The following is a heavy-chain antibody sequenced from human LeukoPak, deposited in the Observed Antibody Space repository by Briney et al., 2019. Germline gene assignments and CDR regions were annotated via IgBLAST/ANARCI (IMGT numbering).Heavy chain of an antibody. D-gene: IGHD3-22*01. Sequence: GGSLRLSCAASGFTFSKNWLHWVRQAPGKGLVWVSRISPDDKTTSYADSVKGRFTVSRDDAKKTLYLQMNSLRAEDTAVYYCARDLAFYYYDSSGYFGAFDIWGQGTMVTVSS. CDR3: ARDLAFYYYDSSGYFGAFDI. CDR1: GFTFSKNW. V-gene: IGHV3-74*01. CDR2: ISPDDKTT. J-gene: IGHJ3*02.